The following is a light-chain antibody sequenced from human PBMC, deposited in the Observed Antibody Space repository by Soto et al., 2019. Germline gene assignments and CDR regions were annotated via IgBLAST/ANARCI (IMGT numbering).Light chain of an antibody. CDR3: QKYNSAPLT. J-gene: IGKJ4*01. CDR2: AAS. V-gene: IGKV1-27*01. CDR1: QGIGIY. Sequence: DIQMTQSPSSLSASLGVRVTITCRARQGIGIYLAWFQQRPGKVPKLLIYAASTLQSGVPSRFSGSGSGTDFTLTISSLQPEDVATYYCQKYNSAPLTFGGGTRVEI.